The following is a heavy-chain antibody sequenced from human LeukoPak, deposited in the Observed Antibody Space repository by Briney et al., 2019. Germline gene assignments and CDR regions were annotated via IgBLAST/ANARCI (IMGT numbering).Heavy chain of an antibody. D-gene: IGHD3-22*01. V-gene: IGHV3-21*01. Sequence: GGSLRLSCAVSGFTFSGFWMSWSRQAPGKGLEWVSCIFSRSESILYADSVKGRFTISRDNAKNSLYLQMDSLRVEDTAVYYCARDFFHSSDSRPFDYWGQGTLVTVSS. CDR2: IFSRSESI. CDR3: ARDFFHSSDSRPFDY. J-gene: IGHJ4*02. CDR1: GFTFSGFW.